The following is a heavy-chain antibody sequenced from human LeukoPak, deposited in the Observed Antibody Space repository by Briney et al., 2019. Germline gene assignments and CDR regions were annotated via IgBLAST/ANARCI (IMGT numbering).Heavy chain of an antibody. D-gene: IGHD6-13*01. V-gene: IGHV3-48*01. CDR2: ISSSSSTI. CDR1: GFTFSSYS. J-gene: IGHJ3*02. CDR3: ARDSGSSVLGAFDI. Sequence: GGSLRLSCAASGFTFSSYSMNWVRQAPGKGLEWVSYISSSSSTIYYADSVKGRFTISRDNAKNSLYLQMNSLRAEDTAVYYCARDSGSSVLGAFDIWGQGTMVTVSS.